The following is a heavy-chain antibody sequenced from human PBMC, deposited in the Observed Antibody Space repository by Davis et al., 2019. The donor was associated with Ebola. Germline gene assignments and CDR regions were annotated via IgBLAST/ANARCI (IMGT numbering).Heavy chain of an antibody. V-gene: IGHV3-7*01. D-gene: IGHD6-19*01. J-gene: IGHJ4*02. CDR2: INGDGSKI. CDR3: VKNSGWYKLDC. Sequence: LSLTCAASGFTFNNYWMTWVRQAPGKGLEWVANINGDGSKIGYVGSVKGRFTISRDNAKNSLYLQMDSLRGEDTAVYYCVKNSGWYKLDCWGQGTLVTVSS. CDR1: GFTFNNYW.